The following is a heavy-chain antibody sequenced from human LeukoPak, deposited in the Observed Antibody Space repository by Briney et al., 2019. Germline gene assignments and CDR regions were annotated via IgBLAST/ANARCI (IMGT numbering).Heavy chain of an antibody. J-gene: IGHJ6*02. CDR3: ARIHRDYYYYYGMDV. CDR1: GYTFTSYD. CDR2: MNPNSGNT. V-gene: IGHV1-8*01. Sequence: ASVKVSCKASGYTFTSYDINWVRQATGQGLEWMGWMNPNSGNTGYAQKFQGRITMTRNTSISTAYMELSSLRSEDTAVYYCARIHRDYYYYYGMDVWGQGTTVTVSS.